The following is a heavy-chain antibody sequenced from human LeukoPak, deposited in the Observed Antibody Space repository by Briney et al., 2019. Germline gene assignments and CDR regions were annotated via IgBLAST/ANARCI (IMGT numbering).Heavy chain of an antibody. D-gene: IGHD2-21*02. J-gene: IGHJ4*02. Sequence: GVSLRLSCAASGFTFTSYCMTWVRQAPGEGLEGVANTKQDGSERYYVDSVKGLFTISRDSVKNSLFLQMESLRAEDTAVYYCARGGLYGDYYFDYWGQGTLVTV. CDR1: GFTFTSYC. CDR2: TKQDGSER. CDR3: ARGGLYGDYYFDY. V-gene: IGHV3-7*04.